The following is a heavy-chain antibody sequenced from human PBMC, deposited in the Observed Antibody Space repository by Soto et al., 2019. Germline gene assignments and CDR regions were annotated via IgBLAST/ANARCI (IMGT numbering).Heavy chain of an antibody. J-gene: IGHJ4*02. V-gene: IGHV3-21*01. Sequence: GGSLRLSCAASGFTFSSYSMNWVRQAPGKGLEWVSSISSSSSYIYYADSVKGRFTISRDNAKNSLYLQMNSLRAEDTAVYYCASEGYCSGGSCTDLSYWGQGTLVTVSS. CDR3: ASEGYCSGGSCTDLSY. CDR1: GFTFSSYS. CDR2: ISSSSSYI. D-gene: IGHD2-15*01.